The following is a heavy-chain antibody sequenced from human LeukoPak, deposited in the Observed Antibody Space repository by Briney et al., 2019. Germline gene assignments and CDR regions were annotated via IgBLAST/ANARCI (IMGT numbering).Heavy chain of an antibody. CDR1: GGSISSYY. V-gene: IGHV4-59*01. Sequence: SETLSLTCSVSGGSISSYYWTWIRQPPGKGLEWIGYRYYSGSTTYNPSLKSRVTISVDTSRSQFSLKLISVTAADTAIYYCARVRGDFETDWGQGTLVTVSS. CDR2: RYYSGST. CDR3: ARVRGDFETD. J-gene: IGHJ1*01. D-gene: IGHD3-16*01.